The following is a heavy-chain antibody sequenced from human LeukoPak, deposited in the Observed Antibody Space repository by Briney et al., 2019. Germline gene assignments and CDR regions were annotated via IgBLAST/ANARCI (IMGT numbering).Heavy chain of an antibody. CDR2: IGDTGRAK. Sequence: GRSLRLSCAASGFTFSSHGMHWVRQAPGKGLEWVAVIGDTGRAKYYADSVKGRFTISRDNSRNTLYLQMNSLRAEDTALYYCAKGTYSAYNSGCAYWGQGTLVTVSS. CDR1: GFTFSSHG. J-gene: IGHJ4*02. CDR3: AKGTYSAYNSGCAY. V-gene: IGHV3-30*18. D-gene: IGHD5-12*01.